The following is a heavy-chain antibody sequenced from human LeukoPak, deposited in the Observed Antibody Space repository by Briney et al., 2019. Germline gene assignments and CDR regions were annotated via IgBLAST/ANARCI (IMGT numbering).Heavy chain of an antibody. D-gene: IGHD2-2*01. CDR1: GGSISSGGYY. V-gene: IGHV4-31*03. J-gene: IGHJ5*02. CDR2: IYYSGST. CDR3: ARGGRRRCSSTSCYGFDP. Sequence: SETLSLTCTVSGGSISSGGYYWSWIRQHPGKGLVWIGYIYYSGSTYYNPSLKSRVTISVDTSKNQFSLKLSSVTAADTAVYYCARGGRRRCSSTSCYGFDPWGQGTLVTVSS.